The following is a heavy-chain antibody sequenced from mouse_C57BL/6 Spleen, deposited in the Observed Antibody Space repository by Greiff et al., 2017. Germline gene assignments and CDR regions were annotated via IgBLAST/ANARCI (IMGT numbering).Heavy chain of an antibody. Sequence: DVKLVESGGDLVKPGGSLKLSCAASGFTFSSYGMSWVRQTPDKRLEWVATISSGGSYTYYPDSVKGRFTISRDNAKNTLYLQMSSLKSEDTAMYYCARQAGTRYFDYWGQGTTLTVSS. J-gene: IGHJ2*01. CDR2: ISSGGSYT. D-gene: IGHD4-1*01. CDR1: GFTFSSYG. V-gene: IGHV5-6*02. CDR3: ARQAGTRYFDY.